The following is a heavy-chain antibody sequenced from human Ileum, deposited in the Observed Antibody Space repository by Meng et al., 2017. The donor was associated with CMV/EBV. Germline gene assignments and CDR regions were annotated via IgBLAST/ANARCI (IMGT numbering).Heavy chain of an antibody. J-gene: IGHJ4*02. CDR1: GFTFSTYA. CDR2: VKSEIDGATT. D-gene: IGHD2-21*01. CDR3: TTGGVVGS. Sequence: GGSLRLSCAASGFTFSTYAMHWVRQAPGKGLEWVGRVKSEIDGATTDYAAPVKGRFTISRDDSKNTVYMQLNSLKSEDTGVYYCTTGGVVGSWGQGTLVTVSS. V-gene: IGHV3-15*01.